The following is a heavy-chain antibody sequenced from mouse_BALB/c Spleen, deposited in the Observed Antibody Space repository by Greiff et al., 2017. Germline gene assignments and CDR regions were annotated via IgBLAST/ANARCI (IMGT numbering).Heavy chain of an antibody. V-gene: IGHV5-17*02. CDR1: GFTFSSFG. Sequence: DVHLVESGGGLVQPGGSRKLSCAASGFTFSSFGMHWVRQAPEKGLEWVAYISSGSSTIYYADTVKGRFTISRDNPKNTLFLQMTSLRSEDTAMYYCARSRVYYAMDYWGQGTSVTVSS. J-gene: IGHJ4*01. CDR2: ISSGSSTI. CDR3: ARSRVYYAMDY.